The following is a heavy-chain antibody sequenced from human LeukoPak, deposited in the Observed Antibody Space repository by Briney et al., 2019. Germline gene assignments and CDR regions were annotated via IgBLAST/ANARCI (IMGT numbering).Heavy chain of an antibody. V-gene: IGHV4-59*01. D-gene: IGHD3-22*01. J-gene: IGHJ3*02. Sequence: SETLSLTCTVSGGSISSYYWSWIRQPLGKGLEWIGYIYYSGGTNYNPSLKSRVTISVDTSKNQFSLKLSSVTAADTAVYYCARGGFGRITMIVVAVDAFDIWGQGTMVTVSS. CDR2: IYYSGGT. CDR1: GGSISSYY. CDR3: ARGGFGRITMIVVAVDAFDI.